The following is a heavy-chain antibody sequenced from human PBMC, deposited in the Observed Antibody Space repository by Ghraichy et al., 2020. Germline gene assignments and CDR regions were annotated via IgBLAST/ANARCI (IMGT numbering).Heavy chain of an antibody. J-gene: IGHJ4*02. CDR1: GFTFSSYA. D-gene: IGHD5-12*01. Sequence: GSLRLSCAASGFTFSSYAMSWVRQAPGKGLEWVSAISGSGGSTYYADSVKDRFTISRDNSKNTLYLQMNSLRAEDTAVYYCAAGSGYDYCGDYWGQGTLVTVSS. CDR2: ISGSGGST. CDR3: AAGSGYDYCGDY. V-gene: IGHV3-23*01.